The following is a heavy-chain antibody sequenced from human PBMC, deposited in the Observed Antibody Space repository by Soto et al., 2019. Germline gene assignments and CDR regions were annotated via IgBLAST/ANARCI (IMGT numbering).Heavy chain of an antibody. CDR2: IVGDSNTA. CDR1: GSTFNNFA. J-gene: IGHJ4*02. CDR3: ARAIKRGEVNYDFDF. V-gene: IGHV1-69*06. Sequence: QVVLLQSGAEVKEPGSSVRVSCQVSGSTFNNFAFSWVRQAPGHGPEWMGGIVGDSNTAEYSQRFQDRVTITAATSTDTLDMELGSLTCEDTAVYYCARAIKRGEVNYDFDFWGQGTLGTVSS. D-gene: IGHD3-16*01.